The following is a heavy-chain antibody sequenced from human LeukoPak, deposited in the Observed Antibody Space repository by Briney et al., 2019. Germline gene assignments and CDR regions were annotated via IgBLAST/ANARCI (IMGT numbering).Heavy chain of an antibody. CDR1: GYTFTSYG. J-gene: IGHJ4*02. V-gene: IGHV1-46*01. Sequence: ASVTVSCKASGYTFTSYGISWVRQAPGQGLEWMGMIYPRDGSTSYAQKFQGRVTVTRDTSTSTVHMELSGLRSEDTAVYYCARDQEGFDYWGQGTLVTVSS. CDR2: IYPRDGST. CDR3: ARDQEGFDY.